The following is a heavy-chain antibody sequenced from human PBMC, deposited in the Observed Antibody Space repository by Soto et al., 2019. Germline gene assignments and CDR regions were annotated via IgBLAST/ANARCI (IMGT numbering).Heavy chain of an antibody. D-gene: IGHD1-26*01. CDR3: AREASGNSYAMGV. Sequence: GQRLKILGRRSGDRLTNYCIAWVLQMPGKGLEWMGIIYPGDSDTRYSPSFQGQVTISADKSIRTAYLQWSSLKASDTAMYYCAREASGNSYAMGVWGLGTSVTVYS. J-gene: IGHJ6*02. CDR1: GDRLTNYC. CDR2: IYPGDSDT. V-gene: IGHV5-51*01.